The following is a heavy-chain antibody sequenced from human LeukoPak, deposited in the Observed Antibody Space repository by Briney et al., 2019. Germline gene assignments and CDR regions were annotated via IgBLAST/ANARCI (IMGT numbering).Heavy chain of an antibody. J-gene: IGHJ4*02. Sequence: PGGSLRLSCTASGFTFSGYAMNWVRQAPGKGLEWVSSISGRGGSTYYADSVKGRFAISRDNSKNTLYLQMNSLRAEDTAVYYCAKDTPRIAVAGTGPFDYWGQGTLVTVSS. CDR2: ISGRGGST. D-gene: IGHD6-19*01. V-gene: IGHV3-23*01. CDR1: GFTFSGYA. CDR3: AKDTPRIAVAGTGPFDY.